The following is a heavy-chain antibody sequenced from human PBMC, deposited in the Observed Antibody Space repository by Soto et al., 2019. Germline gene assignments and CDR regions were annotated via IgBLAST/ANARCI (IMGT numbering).Heavy chain of an antibody. Sequence: EVQLLESGGDLVQPGGSLRLSCTASGFTFSNNALSWVRQAPGKGLEWVSATSSSGGSTYYADSVRGRFTISRDNSKNMLFLQMNSLGAKDTAVYYCAKHLRGSKCFDYWGQGTLVTVSS. CDR1: GFTFSNNA. J-gene: IGHJ4*02. D-gene: IGHD5-12*01. CDR3: AKHLRGSKCFDY. V-gene: IGHV3-23*01. CDR2: TSSSGGST.